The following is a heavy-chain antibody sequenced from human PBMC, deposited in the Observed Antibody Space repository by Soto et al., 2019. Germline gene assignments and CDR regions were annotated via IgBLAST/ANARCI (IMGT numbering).Heavy chain of an antibody. CDR3: ARGVYYDFWSGYYRGNYFDY. D-gene: IGHD3-3*01. Sequence: PSETLSLTCAVYGGSFSGYYWSWIRQPPGKGLEWIGEINHSGSTNYNPSLKSRVTISVDTSKNQFSLKLSSVTAADTAVYYCARGVYYDFWSGYYRGNYFDYWGQGTLVTVSS. CDR1: GGSFSGYY. CDR2: INHSGST. J-gene: IGHJ4*02. V-gene: IGHV4-34*01.